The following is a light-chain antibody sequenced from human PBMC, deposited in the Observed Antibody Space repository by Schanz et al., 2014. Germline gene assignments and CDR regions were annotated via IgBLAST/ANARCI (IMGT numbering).Light chain of an antibody. J-gene: IGKJ1*01. CDR1: QSGSDSF. CDR2: GTS. Sequence: EIALTQSPGTLPLSPGERATLSCRASQSGSDSFLAWYQQKPGQGPRLLIYGTSTRATGIPDRFSGSGSGTDFTLTISRLEPEDFAVYYCQQYGNSPPWTFGQGTKVEIK. CDR3: QQYGNSPPWT. V-gene: IGKV3-20*01.